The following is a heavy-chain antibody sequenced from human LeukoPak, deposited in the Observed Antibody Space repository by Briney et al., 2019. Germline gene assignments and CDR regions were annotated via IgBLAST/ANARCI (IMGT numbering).Heavy chain of an antibody. CDR1: GFTFSSYS. Sequence: GGSLRLSCAASGFTFSSYSMNWVRQAPGKGLEWVSYISSSSSTIYYADSVKGRFTISRDNAKNSLYLQMNSLRAEDTAVYYCARDQLELGIDYRGQGTLVTVSS. J-gene: IGHJ4*02. D-gene: IGHD1-7*01. V-gene: IGHV3-48*04. CDR2: ISSSSSTI. CDR3: ARDQLELGIDY.